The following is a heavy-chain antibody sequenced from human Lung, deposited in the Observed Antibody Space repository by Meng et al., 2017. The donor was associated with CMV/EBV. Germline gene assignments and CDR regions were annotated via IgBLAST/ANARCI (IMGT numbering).Heavy chain of an antibody. CDR1: GFTFSTYD. CDR2: IGTVGDT. Sequence: GGSXRLSCTVSGFTFSTYDFHWVRQPTGKGLEWVSSIGTVGDTYSIGSVKGRFIISREDAKNSVYLQMNGLRDGDTGLYYCARARSPTHFDYWGQGPLVTVSS. J-gene: IGHJ4*02. V-gene: IGHV3-13*01. CDR3: ARARSPTHFDY.